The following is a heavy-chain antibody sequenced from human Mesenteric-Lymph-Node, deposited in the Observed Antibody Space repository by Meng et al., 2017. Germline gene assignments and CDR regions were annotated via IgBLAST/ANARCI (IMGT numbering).Heavy chain of an antibody. CDR3: ARGRVGSGTLRGLDY. CDR2: INQSGST. CDR1: GGSFSGYY. D-gene: IGHD3-10*01. J-gene: IGHJ4*02. V-gene: IGHV4-34*02. Sequence: VDLAPWGAVSLKPSGTLSTTCAVFGGSFSGYYWNWIRQSPGKGLEWLGEINQSGSTAYNPSLKSRITISVDTSQSQFSLNLHSVTAADTAVYYCARGRVGSGTLRGLDYWGQGTLVTVSS.